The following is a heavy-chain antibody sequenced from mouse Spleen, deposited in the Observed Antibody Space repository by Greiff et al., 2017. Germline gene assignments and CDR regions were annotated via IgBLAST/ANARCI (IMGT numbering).Heavy chain of an antibody. CDR3: ARHGGSLLRLRDAMDY. CDR1: GFTFSSYG. D-gene: IGHD1-2*01. V-gene: IGHV5-6*01. CDR2: ISSGGSYT. Sequence: EVKLVESGGDLVKPGGSLKLSCAASGFTFSSYGMSWVRQTPDKRLEWVATISSGGSYTYYPDSVKGRFTISRDNAKNTLYLQMSSLKSEDTAMYYCARHGGSLLRLRDAMDYWGQGTSVTVSS. J-gene: IGHJ4*01.